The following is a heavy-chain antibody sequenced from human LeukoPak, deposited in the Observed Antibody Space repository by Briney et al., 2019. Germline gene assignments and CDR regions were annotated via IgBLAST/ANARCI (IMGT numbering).Heavy chain of an antibody. Sequence: SETLSLTCTVSGGSISSYYWSWIRQPAGQGLEWIGRIYSSGSTNYNPSLRSRATMSVDTSKNQFSLKLSSVTAADTAVYYCARDLKYGIVGATTIDWGQGTLVTVSS. CDR2: IYSSGST. D-gene: IGHD1-26*01. CDR1: GGSISSYY. V-gene: IGHV4-4*07. CDR3: ARDLKYGIVGATTID. J-gene: IGHJ4*02.